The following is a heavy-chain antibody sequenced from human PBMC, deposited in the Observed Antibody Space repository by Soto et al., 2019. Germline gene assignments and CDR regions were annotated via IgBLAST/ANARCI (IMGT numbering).Heavy chain of an antibody. CDR3: AKDPSPRYCSGGSCYYFDY. CDR2: ISGSGGST. Sequence: GGSLRLSCAASGFTFSSYAMSWVRQAPGKGLEWVSAISGSGGSTYYADSVKGRFTISRDNSKNTLYLQMNSLRAEDTAVYYCAKDPSPRYCSGGSCYYFDYWGQGTLVTVSS. CDR1: GFTFSSYA. J-gene: IGHJ4*02. V-gene: IGHV3-23*01. D-gene: IGHD2-15*01.